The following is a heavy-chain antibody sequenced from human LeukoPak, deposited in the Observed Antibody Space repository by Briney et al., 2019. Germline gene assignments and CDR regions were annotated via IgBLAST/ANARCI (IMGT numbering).Heavy chain of an antibody. CDR3: AGDLRYYGAGSYSAFDI. CDR2: ISAYNGNT. Sequence: ASVKVSCKASGYTFTSYGISWVRQAPGQGLEWMGWISAYNGNTNYAQKLQGRVTMTTDTSTSTAYMELRSLRSDDTAVYYCAGDLRYYGAGSYSAFDIWGQGTMVTVSS. V-gene: IGHV1-18*01. D-gene: IGHD3-10*01. CDR1: GYTFTSYG. J-gene: IGHJ3*02.